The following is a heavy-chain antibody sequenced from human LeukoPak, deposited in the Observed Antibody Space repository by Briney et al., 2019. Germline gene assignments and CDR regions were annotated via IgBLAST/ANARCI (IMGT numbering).Heavy chain of an antibody. CDR1: GFTFSTYV. CDR3: AKGRTPDY. CDR2: LSGSGGST. Sequence: PGVALRLSCAASGFTFSTYVMTWVRQAPGKGLEWVSALSGSGGSTFYVDSVKGRFTISRDNSNNTLYLQMNSLRAEDTAVYYCAKGRTPDYWGQGTLVTASS. D-gene: IGHD2-15*01. V-gene: IGHV3-23*01. J-gene: IGHJ4*02.